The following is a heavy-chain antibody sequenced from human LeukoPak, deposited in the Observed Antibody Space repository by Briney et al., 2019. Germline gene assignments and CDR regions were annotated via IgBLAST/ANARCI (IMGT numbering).Heavy chain of an antibody. J-gene: IGHJ4*02. Sequence: SETLSLTCTVSGGSISSSTYYWGWIRQPPGKGLEWIGSIYYGGSTYYNSSLKSRVTISVDISKNQFSLKLSSVTAADTAVYYCARVGPYDILTGYRGPIDYWGQGTLVTVSS. CDR3: ARVGPYDILTGYRGPIDY. CDR1: GGSISSSTYY. D-gene: IGHD3-9*01. V-gene: IGHV4-39*07. CDR2: IYYGGST.